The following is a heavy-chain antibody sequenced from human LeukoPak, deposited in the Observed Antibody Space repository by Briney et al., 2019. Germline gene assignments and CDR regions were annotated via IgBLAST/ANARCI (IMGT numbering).Heavy chain of an antibody. Sequence: GGSLRLSCAASGFTFSSYGMHWVRQAPGKRLEWVAVISYDGRNKYYADSVKGRFTVSRDNSKNTLYLQMNSLRAEDTAVYYCASHWAQQLVSDYWGQGTLVTVSS. V-gene: IGHV3-30*03. CDR3: ASHWAQQLVSDY. CDR2: ISYDGRNK. D-gene: IGHD6-13*01. CDR1: GFTFSSYG. J-gene: IGHJ4*02.